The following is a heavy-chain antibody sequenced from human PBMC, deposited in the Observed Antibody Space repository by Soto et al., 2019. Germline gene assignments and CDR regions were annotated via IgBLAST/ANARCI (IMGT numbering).Heavy chain of an antibody. CDR3: GTGSNGWVVFFDY. CDR2: ISWNSASI. V-gene: IGHV3-9*01. D-gene: IGHD6-19*01. J-gene: IGHJ4*02. Sequence: EVQLVESGGGLVQPDGSLRLSCAASGFIFEDYALHWVRQAPGKGLEWVSRISWNSASISYEDSVKGRFSISRDNAKNPVYLPMNHLGPEDPALYYFGTGSNGWVVFFDYWGQGTLVTVSS. CDR1: GFIFEDYA.